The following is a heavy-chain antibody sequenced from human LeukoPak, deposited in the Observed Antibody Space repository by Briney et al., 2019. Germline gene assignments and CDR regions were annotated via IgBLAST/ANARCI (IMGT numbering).Heavy chain of an antibody. V-gene: IGHV3-74*01. Sequence: PGGPLRLSCAASGFTFNSYWMHWVRHPPGKGLLWVARIKSDGSYTDFADSVKGRFSISRDNAKSTLYLQMNSLRADDTAMYYCARCHYDSSGYCNGVDYWGQGTLVTVSS. J-gene: IGHJ4*02. D-gene: IGHD3-22*01. CDR2: IKSDGSYT. CDR3: ARCHYDSSGYCNGVDY. CDR1: GFTFNSYW.